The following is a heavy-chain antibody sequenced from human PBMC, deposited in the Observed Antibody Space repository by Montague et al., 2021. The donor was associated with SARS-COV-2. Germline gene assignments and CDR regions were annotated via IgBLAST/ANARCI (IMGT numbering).Heavy chain of an antibody. CDR2: IYYSGTT. CDR3: ARVHFVSSGWYPDAFDI. D-gene: IGHD6-19*01. J-gene: IGHJ3*02. Sequence: TLSLTCTVSGASISSGGFYWSWLRQHPRKGLEWIGFIYYSGTTYHNPSLKSRLTISVDTSKNQFSLKLSSVTAADTAVYYCARVHFVSSGWYPDAFDIWGQGTMVTVSS. V-gene: IGHV4-31*03. CDR1: GASISSGGFY.